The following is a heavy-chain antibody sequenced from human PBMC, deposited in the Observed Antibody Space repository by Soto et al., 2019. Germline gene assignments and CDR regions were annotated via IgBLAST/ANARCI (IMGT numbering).Heavy chain of an antibody. CDR1: GFTFSSYG. D-gene: IGHD2-2*01. V-gene: IGHV3-33*01. CDR3: ARDLRYCSSTSCYRLPYYYGMDV. Sequence: PGGSLRLSCAASGFTFSSYGMHWVRQAPGKGLEWVAVIWYDGSNKYYADSVKGRFTISRDNSKNTLYLQMNSLRAEDTAVYYCARDLRYCSSTSCYRLPYYYGMDVWGQGTTVTVSS. CDR2: IWYDGSNK. J-gene: IGHJ6*02.